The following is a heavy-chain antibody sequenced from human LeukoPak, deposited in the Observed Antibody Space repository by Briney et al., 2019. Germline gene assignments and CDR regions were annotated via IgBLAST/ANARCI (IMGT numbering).Heavy chain of an antibody. J-gene: IGHJ4*02. Sequence: GGSLRLSCAASGFTFSSYAMSWVRQAPGKGLEWVSVISGSGGSTYYAASVKGRFTISRDNSKNPLYLRMNSLRAEDTAVYYCAKGELSSDAFYFDYWGQGALATVSS. CDR1: GFTFSSYA. CDR3: AKGELSSDAFYFDY. CDR2: ISGSGGST. V-gene: IGHV3-23*01. D-gene: IGHD1-7*01.